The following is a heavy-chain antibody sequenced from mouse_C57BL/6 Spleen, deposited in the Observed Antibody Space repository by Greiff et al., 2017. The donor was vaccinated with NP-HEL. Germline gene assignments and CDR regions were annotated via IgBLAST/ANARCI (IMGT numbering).Heavy chain of an antibody. Sequence: VKLVESGPELVKPGASVKISCKASGYAFSSSWMNWVKQRPGKGLEWIGRIYPGDGDTNYNGKFKGKATLTADKSSSTAYMQLSSLTSEDSAVYFCARDWDGDYWYFDVWGTGTTVTVSS. V-gene: IGHV1-82*01. J-gene: IGHJ1*03. D-gene: IGHD4-1*01. CDR1: GYAFSSSW. CDR3: ARDWDGDYWYFDV. CDR2: IYPGDGDT.